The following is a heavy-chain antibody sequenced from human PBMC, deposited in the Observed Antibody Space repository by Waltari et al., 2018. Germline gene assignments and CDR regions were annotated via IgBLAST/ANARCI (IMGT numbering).Heavy chain of an antibody. J-gene: IGHJ3*01. V-gene: IGHV4-39*01. Sequence: QLQLQESGPGLVKPSETLSLTCTVSGGSISSSSYYWGWFRQPPGKGLEWIGSIYYSGSTYYNPSLKSRVTISVDTSKNQFSLKLSSVTAADTAVYYCARGEYSSGWFSSWGQGTMVTVSS. D-gene: IGHD6-19*01. CDR2: IYYSGST. CDR1: GGSISSSSYY. CDR3: ARGEYSSGWFSS.